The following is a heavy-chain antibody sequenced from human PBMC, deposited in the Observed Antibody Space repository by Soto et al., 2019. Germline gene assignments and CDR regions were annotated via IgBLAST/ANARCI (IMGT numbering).Heavy chain of an antibody. D-gene: IGHD3-10*01. CDR1: GVSISSSSYY. CDR3: ARINYGDLIVNFDY. Sequence: PSETLSLTCTVSGVSISSSSYYWGWIRQPPGKGLEWIGSIYYSGNTYYNPSLKSRLTISVDTSNNQFSLKLTSVTAADTAVYYCARINYGDLIVNFDYWGKGTLVTVDS. V-gene: IGHV4-39*01. J-gene: IGHJ4*02. CDR2: IYYSGNT.